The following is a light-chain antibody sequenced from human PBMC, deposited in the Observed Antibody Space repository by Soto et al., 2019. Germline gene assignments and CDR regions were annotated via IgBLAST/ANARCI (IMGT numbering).Light chain of an antibody. J-gene: IGKJ1*01. CDR1: QSVRTK. Sequence: EMVMTQSPATLSVSLGERATLSCRASQSVRTKLVWYQQKPGQAPRLLIYGASTRATGIPARFSGSGSGTEFTLTISNLPSEDFAVYSCQQHDQGWTFGQGTKVEIK. CDR3: QQHDQGWT. CDR2: GAS. V-gene: IGKV3-15*01.